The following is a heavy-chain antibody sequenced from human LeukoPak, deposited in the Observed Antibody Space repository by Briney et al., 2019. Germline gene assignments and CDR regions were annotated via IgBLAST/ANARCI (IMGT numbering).Heavy chain of an antibody. V-gene: IGHV4-59*12. Sequence: SETLSLTCTVSGGSISSYYWSWIRQPPGKGLEWIGYTYYSGSTNYNPSLKSRVTISVDTSKNQFSLKLSSVTAADTAVYYCARDRGAAAGRAHNWFDPWGQGTLVTVSS. J-gene: IGHJ5*02. CDR1: GGSISSYY. D-gene: IGHD6-13*01. CDR3: ARDRGAAAGRAHNWFDP. CDR2: TYYSGST.